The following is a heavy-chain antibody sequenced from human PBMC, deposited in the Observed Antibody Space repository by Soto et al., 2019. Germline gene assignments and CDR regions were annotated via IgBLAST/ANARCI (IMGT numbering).Heavy chain of an antibody. V-gene: IGHV4-30-4*01. D-gene: IGHD3-22*01. CDR3: ARTYDSSGYHLDN. CDR2: IYYSGST. CDR1: GGSINSGDNY. Sequence: SETLSLTCSVSGGSINSGDNYWSWIRQPPGKGMEWIGYIYYSGSTYYNPSLKSRIIISVDMSKNQFSLKLSSVTAADTAVYYCARTYDSSGYHLDNWGQGTLVTVS. J-gene: IGHJ4*02.